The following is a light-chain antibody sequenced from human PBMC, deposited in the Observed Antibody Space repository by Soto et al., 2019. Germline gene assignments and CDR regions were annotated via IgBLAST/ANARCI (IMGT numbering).Light chain of an antibody. CDR2: GAS. CDR3: QQRSNWPKT. Sequence: ELVLTQSPGSMSLSPGERSTLSGRASQSVSSTYLAWYQQRPGQAPRLLSEGASSRATGIPDRGSGRGSGTDCTLTISRLETEEVAVYDGQQRSNWPKTFGQGTKVDIK. V-gene: IGKV3D-20*02. J-gene: IGKJ1*01. CDR1: QSVSSTY.